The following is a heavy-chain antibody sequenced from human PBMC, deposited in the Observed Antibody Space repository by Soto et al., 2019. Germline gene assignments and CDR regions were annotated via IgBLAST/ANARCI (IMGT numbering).Heavy chain of an antibody. CDR2: IHRSGAP. CDR1: RGSMNSGHW. D-gene: IGHD3-16*01. J-gene: IGHJ2*01. Sequence: QVQLQESGPGLVKPSGTLSLTCAVSRGSMNSGHWWSWVRQPPGKVLEWVGHIHRSGAPNYNPSLRSQDAISLVESKDQFSLKLNSVTAADTAVYYCVRVGLRWYFDFWGRGTLVTVSS. V-gene: IGHV4-4*02. CDR3: VRVGLRWYFDF.